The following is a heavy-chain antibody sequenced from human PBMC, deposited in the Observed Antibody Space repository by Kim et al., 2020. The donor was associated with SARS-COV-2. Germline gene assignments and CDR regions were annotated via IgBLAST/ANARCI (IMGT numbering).Heavy chain of an antibody. D-gene: IGHD3-3*01. Sequence: GGSLRLSCAASGFTFSSYGMAWVRQAPGKGLEWVSAIGTGGGNTKYADSVEGRFTISRDNSKNTLYLQMNNLRAEDTAAYYCAKDRTNWYFDLWGRGTLVTVSS. V-gene: IGHV3-23*01. J-gene: IGHJ2*01. CDR3: AKDRTNWYFDL. CDR2: IGTGGGNT. CDR1: GFTFSSYG.